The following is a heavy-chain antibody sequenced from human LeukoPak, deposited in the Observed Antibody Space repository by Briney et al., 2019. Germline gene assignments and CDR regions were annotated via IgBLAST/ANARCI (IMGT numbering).Heavy chain of an antibody. J-gene: IGHJ3*02. D-gene: IGHD3-9*01. Sequence: HGESLKISCKGSGYSFTSYWIGWVRQMPGKGLEWMGIIYPGDSDTRYNPSFQGQVTISADKSISTAYLQWSSLKASDTAMYYCARRPLYYDILTGLVRDDAFDIWGQGTMVTVSS. CDR2: IYPGDSDT. CDR3: ARRPLYYDILTGLVRDDAFDI. CDR1: GYSFTSYW. V-gene: IGHV5-51*01.